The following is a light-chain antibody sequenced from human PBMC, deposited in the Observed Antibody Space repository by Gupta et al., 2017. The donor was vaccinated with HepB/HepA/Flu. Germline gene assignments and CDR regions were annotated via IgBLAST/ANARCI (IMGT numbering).Light chain of an antibody. CDR1: QSISNY. Sequence: DIQMTQSPSSLSASVGERVTITCRASQSISNYLNWYQQKPGEAPNLLIYGASSLQSGVPSRFSGSGSGTDFTLTIGSLQPEDFATDYCQQCYSTPGSCGQGTKVEIK. V-gene: IGKV1-39*01. CDR3: QQCYSTPGS. J-gene: IGKJ2*04. CDR2: GAS.